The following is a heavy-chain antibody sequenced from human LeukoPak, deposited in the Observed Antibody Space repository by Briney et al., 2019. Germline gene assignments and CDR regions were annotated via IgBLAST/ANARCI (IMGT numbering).Heavy chain of an antibody. D-gene: IGHD6-6*01. CDR3: ARDRHLYRSSSGNNYYNMDV. CDR2: IYTSGST. Sequence: SETLSLTCSVSGGSISSYHWSWIRQPAGKGLEWIGRIYTSGSTSYNPSLKSRVTISVDTSKNQFSLKLSSVTAADTAVYYRARDRHLYRSSSGNNYYNMDVWGKGTTVTVSS. V-gene: IGHV4-4*07. CDR1: GGSISSYH. J-gene: IGHJ6*03.